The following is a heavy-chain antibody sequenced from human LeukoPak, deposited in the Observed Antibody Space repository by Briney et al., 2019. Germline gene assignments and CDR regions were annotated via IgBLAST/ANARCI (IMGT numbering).Heavy chain of an antibody. V-gene: IGHV3-23*01. CDR2: ISGSGGST. CDR1: GFSFSNYA. D-gene: IGHD5-24*01. Sequence: GGSLRLSCVSSGFSFSNYAMSWVRQAPGKGLEWVSSISGSGGSTHYADSVKGRFTISRDNAKNSLYLQMNSLRAEDTAVYYCARATEFATGMDVWGQGTTVTVSS. J-gene: IGHJ6*02. CDR3: ARATEFATGMDV.